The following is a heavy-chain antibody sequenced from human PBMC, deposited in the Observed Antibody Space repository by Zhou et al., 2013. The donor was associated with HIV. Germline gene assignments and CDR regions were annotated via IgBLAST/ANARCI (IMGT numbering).Heavy chain of an antibody. CDR3: VRDLYYYDSSGYYFDY. D-gene: IGHD3-22*01. Sequence: QVQLVQSGAEVKKPGSSVKVSCKASGGTFSSYAISWVRQAPGQGLEWMGRIIPIFGTANYAQKFQGRVTITADESTSTAYMELSSLRSEDTAVYYCVRDLYYYDSSGYYFDYWGQGTLVTVSS. J-gene: IGHJ4*02. CDR1: GGTFSSYA. V-gene: IGHV1-69*13. CDR2: IIPIFGTA.